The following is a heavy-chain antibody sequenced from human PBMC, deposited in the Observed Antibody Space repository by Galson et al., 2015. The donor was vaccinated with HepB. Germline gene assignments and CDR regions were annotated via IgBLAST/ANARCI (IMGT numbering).Heavy chain of an antibody. Sequence: QSGAEVKKPGESLKISCKGSGYSFTSYWIGWVRQMPGKGLEWMGIIYPGDSDTRYSPSFQGQVTISADKSISTAYLQWNSLKASDTAMYYCARHAQKVWPYLIRAGYYYYGMDVWRQGTTVTVSS. CDR2: IYPGDSDT. J-gene: IGHJ6*02. CDR3: ARHAQKVWPYLIRAGYYYYGMDV. V-gene: IGHV5-51*01. D-gene: IGHD3-10*01. CDR1: GYSFTSYW.